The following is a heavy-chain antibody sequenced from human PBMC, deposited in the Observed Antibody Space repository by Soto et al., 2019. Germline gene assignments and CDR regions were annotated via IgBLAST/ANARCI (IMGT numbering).Heavy chain of an antibody. J-gene: IGHJ6*02. V-gene: IGHV3-23*01. Sequence: PGGSLRLSCAASVFTFSSYAMSWVRQAPGKGLEWVSAISGSGGSTYYADSVKGRFTISRDNSKNTLYLQMNSLRAEDTAVYYCAKGGSNWNYPDYYYGMDVWGQGTTVTVSS. CDR2: ISGSGGST. CDR1: VFTFSSYA. D-gene: IGHD1-7*01. CDR3: AKGGSNWNYPDYYYGMDV.